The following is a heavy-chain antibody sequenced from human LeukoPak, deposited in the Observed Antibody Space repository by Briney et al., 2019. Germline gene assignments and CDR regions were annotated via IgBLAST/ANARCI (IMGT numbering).Heavy chain of an antibody. D-gene: IGHD3-10*01. CDR2: MNPNSGNT. CDR3: ARGDSLWFGELLYYYYYGMDV. V-gene: IGHV1-8*01. J-gene: IGHJ6*02. Sequence: ASVKVSCKASGYTFTSYDINWVRQATGQGLEWMGWMNPNSGNTGYAQKFQGRVTMTRNTSISTAYMELSSLRSEDTAVHYCARGDSLWFGELLYYYYYGMDVWGQGTTVTVSS. CDR1: GYTFTSYD.